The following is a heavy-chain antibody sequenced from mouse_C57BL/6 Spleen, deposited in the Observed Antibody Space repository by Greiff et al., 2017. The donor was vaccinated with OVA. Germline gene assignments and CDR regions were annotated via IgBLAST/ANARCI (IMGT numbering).Heavy chain of an antibody. D-gene: IGHD6-2*01. V-gene: IGHV1-59*01. Sequence: QVQLKQPGAELVRPGTSVKLSCKASGYTFTSYWMHWVKQRPGQGLEWIGVIDPSDSYTNYNPKFKGKATLTVDTSSSTAYMQLSSLTSEDSAVYYCARDSLMDYWGQGTSVTVSS. CDR3: ARDSLMDY. J-gene: IGHJ4*01. CDR2: IDPSDSYT. CDR1: GYTFTSYW.